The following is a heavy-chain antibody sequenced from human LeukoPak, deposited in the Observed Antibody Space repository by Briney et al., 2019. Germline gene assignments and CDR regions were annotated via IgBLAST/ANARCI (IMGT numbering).Heavy chain of an antibody. V-gene: IGHV1-2*02. CDR2: INPNSGGT. D-gene: IGHD6-6*01. CDR1: GYTFTGYY. Sequence: ASVKVSCKASGYTFTGYYMHWVRQAPGQGLEWMGWINPNSGGTNYAQKFQGRVTMTRDTSISTAYMELSRLRSDDTAVYYCARRSSSTKTLDYWGQGTLVTVSS. CDR3: ARRSSSTKTLDY. J-gene: IGHJ4*02.